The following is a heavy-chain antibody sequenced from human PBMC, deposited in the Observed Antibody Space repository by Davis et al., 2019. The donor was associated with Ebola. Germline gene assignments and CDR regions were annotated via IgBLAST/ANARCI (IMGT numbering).Heavy chain of an antibody. CDR3: AKSSGGSSWYPFDY. D-gene: IGHD6-13*01. V-gene: IGHV3-9*01. J-gene: IGHJ4*02. CDR1: GFTFSSYA. CDR2: ISWNSGSI. Sequence: SLKISCAASGFTFSSYAMSWVRQAPGKGLEWVSGISWNSGSIGYADSVKGRFTISRDNAKNSLYLQMNSLRAEDTALYYCAKSSGGSSWYPFDYWGQGTLVTVSS.